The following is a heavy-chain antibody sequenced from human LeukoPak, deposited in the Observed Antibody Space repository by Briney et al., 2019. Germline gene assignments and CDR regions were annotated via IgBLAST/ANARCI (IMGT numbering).Heavy chain of an antibody. CDR3: AKDVDPFGSGGYVEGFDY. Sequence: PGGSLRFSCAASGFTFSSYGMHWVRQAPGKGLEWVAVISHDGTNQYYADSVKGRFTISRDNSKNTLYVQMNSLRAEDTAVYYCAKDVDPFGSGGYVEGFDYWGQGTLVTVSS. CDR1: GFTFSSYG. D-gene: IGHD3-10*01. J-gene: IGHJ4*02. V-gene: IGHV3-30*18. CDR2: ISHDGTNQ.